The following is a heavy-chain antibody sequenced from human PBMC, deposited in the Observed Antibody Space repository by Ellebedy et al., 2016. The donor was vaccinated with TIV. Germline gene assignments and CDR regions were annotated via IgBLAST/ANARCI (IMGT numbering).Heavy chain of an antibody. J-gene: IGHJ4*02. CDR2: IYHSGST. CDR3: GRAPNPPYYFDH. Sequence: MPSETLSLTCAVSGGSINSGGYFWSWIRQPPGKGLEWIGYIYHSGSTYYNPSLKSRVTISVDRSKNQLSLKLSSVTAADTAVYYCGRAPNPPYYFDHWGQGTPVTVSS. V-gene: IGHV4-30-2*01. CDR1: GGSINSGGYF.